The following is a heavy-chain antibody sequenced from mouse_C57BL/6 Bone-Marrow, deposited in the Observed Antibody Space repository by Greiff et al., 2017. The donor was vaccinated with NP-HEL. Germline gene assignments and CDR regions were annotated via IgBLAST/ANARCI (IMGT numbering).Heavy chain of an antibody. J-gene: IGHJ4*01. CDR2: ISDGGSYT. CDR1: GFTFSSYA. V-gene: IGHV5-4*01. D-gene: IGHD1-1*01. Sequence: EVHLVESGGGLVKPGGSLKLSCAASGFTFSSYAMSWVRQTPEKRLEWVATISDGGSYTYYPDNVKGRFTISRDNAKNNLYLQMSHLKSEDTAMYYCAREVPYYYGSSYGYAMDYWGQGTSVTDSS. CDR3: AREVPYYYGSSYGYAMDY.